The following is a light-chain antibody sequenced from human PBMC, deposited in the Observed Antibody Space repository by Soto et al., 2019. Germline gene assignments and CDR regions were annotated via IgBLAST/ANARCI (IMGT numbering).Light chain of an antibody. Sequence: DFQMTQSPSTLSASVGDRVTITCRASQSISTWLAWYQQQPGKAPKLLIYKASSLRNGVPSRFSGSGSGTEFTLTIYSLQPDDFASYYCQQYNGYPHTFGQGTKLEIK. CDR2: KAS. V-gene: IGKV1-5*03. CDR1: QSISTW. J-gene: IGKJ2*01. CDR3: QQYNGYPHT.